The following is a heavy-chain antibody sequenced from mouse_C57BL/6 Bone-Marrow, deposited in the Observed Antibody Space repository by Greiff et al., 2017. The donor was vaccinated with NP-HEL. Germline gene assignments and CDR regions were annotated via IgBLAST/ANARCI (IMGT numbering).Heavy chain of an antibody. V-gene: IGHV1-7*01. CDR1: GYTFTSYW. D-gene: IGHD1-1*01. J-gene: IGHJ3*01. Sequence: VKLMESGAELAKPGASVKLSCKASGYTFTSYWMHWVKQRPGQGLEWIGYINPSSGYTKYNQKFKDKATLTADKSSSTAYMQLSSLTYEDSAVYYCASPIYYYGSTFAYWGQGTLVTVSA. CDR3: ASPIYYYGSTFAY. CDR2: INPSSGYT.